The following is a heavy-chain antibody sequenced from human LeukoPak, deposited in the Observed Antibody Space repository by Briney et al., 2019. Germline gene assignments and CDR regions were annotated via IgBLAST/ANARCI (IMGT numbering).Heavy chain of an antibody. V-gene: IGHV3-23*01. J-gene: IGHJ4*02. CDR1: GFTFSSYA. CDR2: ISGSGGST. D-gene: IGHD6-19*01. Sequence: GGSLRLSCAASGFTFSSYAMSWVRQAPGKGLEWVSAISGSGGSTNYADSVKGRFTISRDNSKNTLYLQMNSLRAEDTAVYYCAKDHYSSGWYEIDYWGQGTLVTVSS. CDR3: AKDHYSSGWYEIDY.